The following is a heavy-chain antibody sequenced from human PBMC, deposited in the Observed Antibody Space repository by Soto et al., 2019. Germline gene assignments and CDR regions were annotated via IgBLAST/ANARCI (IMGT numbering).Heavy chain of an antibody. CDR2: IYYNGNT. CDR1: GGSVSSSSYY. J-gene: IGHJ4*02. Sequence: PSETLSLTSTVSGGSVSSSSYYWAWIRQPPGKGLEWIGNIYYNGNTYYNPSLKSRVTIFLDTSKNQFSLRLTSMTAADTAVYYCASEWEEVVTPDYFDYWGQGTLVTVSS. CDR3: ASEWEEVVTPDYFDY. D-gene: IGHD2-21*02. V-gene: IGHV4-39*01.